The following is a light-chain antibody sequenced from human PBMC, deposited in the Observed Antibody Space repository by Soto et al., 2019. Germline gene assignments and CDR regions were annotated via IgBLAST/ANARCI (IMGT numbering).Light chain of an antibody. CDR3: QQLNSYPLT. CDR2: AAS. V-gene: IGKV1-9*01. Sequence: DIQLAQSPSFLSAAVGDRVTITCGATQGIGNYLAWYQQKPGKAPNLLIYAASTLQSGVPSRFSGSGSGTEFTLTVSNLQPEDFATYYCQQLNSYPLTFGQGTRLEIK. J-gene: IGKJ5*01. CDR1: QGIGNY.